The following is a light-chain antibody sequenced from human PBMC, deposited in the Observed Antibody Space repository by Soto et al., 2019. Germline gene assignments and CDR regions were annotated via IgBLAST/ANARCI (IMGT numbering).Light chain of an antibody. CDR2: GAS. V-gene: IGKV3-15*01. Sequence: KVTPHPPATLSVSISEKGTISVRASQSLSSDLAWYQQKVGQAPRLLIYGASTRATGIPARYSGSGSGTDFTLTISRLEPEDFAVYYCQQRSNWPQTFGQGTKVDIK. CDR3: QQRSNWPQT. CDR1: QSLSSD. J-gene: IGKJ1*01.